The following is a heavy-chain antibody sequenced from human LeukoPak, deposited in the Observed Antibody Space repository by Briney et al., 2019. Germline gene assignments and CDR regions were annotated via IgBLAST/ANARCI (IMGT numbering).Heavy chain of an antibody. CDR2: ISSSSSYI. J-gene: IGHJ4*02. D-gene: IGHD5-12*01. V-gene: IGHV3-21*04. CDR3: AKALGGVATTGVDY. Sequence: GGSLRLSCAASGFTFSSYSMNWVRQAPGKGLEWVSSISSSSSYIYYADSVKGRFTISRDNSKNTLYLQMNSLRAEDTAVYYCAKALGGVATTGVDYWGQGTLVTVSS. CDR1: GFTFSSYS.